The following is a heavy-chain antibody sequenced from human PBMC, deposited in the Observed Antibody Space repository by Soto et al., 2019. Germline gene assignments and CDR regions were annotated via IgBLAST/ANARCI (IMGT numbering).Heavy chain of an antibody. Sequence: ASVKVSCKASGYTFTGYGISWVRQAPGQGLEWMGWISAYNGNTNYAQKLQGRVTMTTDTSTSTAYMELRSLRSDDTAVYYCAIVGYQLPRMGWLDPWGQGTLVTVSS. V-gene: IGHV1-18*01. CDR1: GYTFTGYG. CDR3: AIVGYQLPRMGWLDP. CDR2: ISAYNGNT. J-gene: IGHJ5*02. D-gene: IGHD2-2*01.